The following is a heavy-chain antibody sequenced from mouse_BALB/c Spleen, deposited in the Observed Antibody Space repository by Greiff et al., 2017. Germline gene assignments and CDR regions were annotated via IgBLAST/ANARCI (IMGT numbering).Heavy chain of an antibody. V-gene: IGHV3-8*02. CDR1: GDSITSGY. CDR2: ISYSGST. CDR3: ARIYGSSFYAMDY. Sequence: EVKLQESGPSLVKPSQTLSLTCSVTGDSITSGYWNWIRKFPGNKLEYMGYISYSGSTYYNPSLKSRISITRDTSKNQYYLQLNSVTTEDTATYYCARIYGSSFYAMDYWGQGTSVTVSS. D-gene: IGHD1-1*01. J-gene: IGHJ4*01.